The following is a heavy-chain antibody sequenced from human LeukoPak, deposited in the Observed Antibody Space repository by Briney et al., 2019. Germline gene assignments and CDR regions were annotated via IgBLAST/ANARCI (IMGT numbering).Heavy chain of an antibody. Sequence: GRSLRLSCAASGFTFSSYAMHWVRQAPGKGLEWVAVISYDGSNKYYADSVKGRFTISRDNSKNTLYLQMNSLRAEDTAVYYCARHRRLPWGSSRAFDIWGQGTMVTVSS. CDR1: GFTFSSYA. J-gene: IGHJ3*02. CDR3: ARHRRLPWGSSRAFDI. V-gene: IGHV3-30-3*01. D-gene: IGHD6-6*01. CDR2: ISYDGSNK.